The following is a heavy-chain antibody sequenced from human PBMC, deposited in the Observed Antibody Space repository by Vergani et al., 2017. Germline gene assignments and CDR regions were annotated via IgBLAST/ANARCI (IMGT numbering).Heavy chain of an antibody. CDR3: AKDEVDTAMGRIDY. CDR2: ISYDGSNK. CDR1: GFTFSSYG. Sequence: QVQLVESGGGVVQPGRSLRLSCTASGFTFSSYGMHWVRQAPGKGLEWVAVISYDGSNKYYADSVKGRFTISRYNSKNTLYLQMNSLRAEDTAVYYCAKDEVDTAMGRIDYWGQGTLVTVSS. J-gene: IGHJ4*02. V-gene: IGHV3-30*18. D-gene: IGHD5-18*01.